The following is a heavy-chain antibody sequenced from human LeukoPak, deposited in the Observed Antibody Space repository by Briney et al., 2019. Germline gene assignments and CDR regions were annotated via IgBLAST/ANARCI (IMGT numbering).Heavy chain of an antibody. J-gene: IGHJ6*02. D-gene: IGHD3-10*01. Sequence: PSETLSLTCTVSGGSISSRNYYWGWIRQPPGKGLEWIGSIYYSGSTYYSPSLKSRVTISVDTSKNQFSLTLSSVTATDTAVYFCARGQGSPGMDVWGQGTTVTASS. V-gene: IGHV4-39*01. CDR2: IYYSGST. CDR1: GGSISSRNYY. CDR3: ARGQGSPGMDV.